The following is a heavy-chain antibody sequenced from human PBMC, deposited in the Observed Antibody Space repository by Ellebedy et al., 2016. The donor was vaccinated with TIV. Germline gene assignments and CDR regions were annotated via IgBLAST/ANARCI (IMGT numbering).Heavy chain of an antibody. D-gene: IGHD3-22*01. CDR1: GFTFSSYW. CDR2: IKQDGSEK. J-gene: IGHJ2*01. Sequence: GESLKISXAASGFTFSSYWMSWVRQAPGKGLEWVANIKQDGSEKYYVDSVKGRFTISRDNAKNSLYLQMNSLRAEDTAVYYCARDGYPGLFDLWGRGTLVTVSS. V-gene: IGHV3-7*01. CDR3: ARDGYPGLFDL.